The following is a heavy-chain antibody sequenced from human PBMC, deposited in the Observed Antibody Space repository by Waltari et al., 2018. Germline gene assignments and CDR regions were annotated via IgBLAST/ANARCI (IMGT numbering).Heavy chain of an antibody. V-gene: IGHV4-34*01. CDR3: ARGGITMVRGVIDY. J-gene: IGHJ4*02. D-gene: IGHD3-10*01. Sequence: QVQLQQWGAGLLKPSETLSLTCAVYGGSFSGYYWSWIRQPPGKGLEWIGEINHRGSNNYNPSLKSRVTISVDTSKNQFSLKLSSVTAADTAVYYCARGGITMVRGVIDYWGQGTLVTVSS. CDR2: INHRGSN. CDR1: GGSFSGYY.